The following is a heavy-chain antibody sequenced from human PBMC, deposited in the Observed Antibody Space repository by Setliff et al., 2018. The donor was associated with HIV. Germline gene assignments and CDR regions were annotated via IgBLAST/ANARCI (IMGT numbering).Heavy chain of an antibody. CDR3: ARLYGDSNYFDY. D-gene: IGHD4-17*01. J-gene: IGHJ4*02. CDR1: GFTFSNFG. CDR2: IWFDGSNK. V-gene: IGHV3-33*01. Sequence: GESLKISCAPSGFTFSNFGMNWVRQAPGKGLEWVAVIWFDGSNKYYADSVKGRITISRDNSKNTLYLQMNSLRAEDTAVYYCARLYGDSNYFDYWGQGTLVTVSS.